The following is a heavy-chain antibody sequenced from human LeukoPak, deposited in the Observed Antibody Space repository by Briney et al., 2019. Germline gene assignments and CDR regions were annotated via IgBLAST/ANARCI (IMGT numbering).Heavy chain of an antibody. V-gene: IGHV4-31*03. CDR2: IYYSGST. CDR1: GGSISSGGYY. Sequence: PSQTLSLTCTVSGGSISSGGYYWNWIRQHPGKGLEWIGHIYYSGSTYYNPSLKSRLTISVDTSKDQFSLKLSSVTAADTAVYYCARQRTSSSLAPWGQGTLVTVSS. J-gene: IGHJ5*02. CDR3: ARQRTSSSLAP. D-gene: IGHD6-6*01.